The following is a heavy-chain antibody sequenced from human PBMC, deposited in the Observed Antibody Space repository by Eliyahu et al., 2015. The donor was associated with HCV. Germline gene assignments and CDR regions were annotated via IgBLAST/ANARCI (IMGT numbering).Heavy chain of an antibody. D-gene: IGHD5-12*01. V-gene: IGHV3-48*01. CDR3: ARDLGIVAGELLLDY. J-gene: IGHJ4*02. CDR1: GFAFRXYG. Sequence: EVQLVESGGGFIQPGGSLRLXCVASGFAFRXYGXNWXPQGPGKGLEWXSYSTSTGGIIYYADSVKGRFTMSRDNAKNSLYLQMNSLRAEDTAVYYCARDLGIVAGELLLDYWGQGSLVTVTS. CDR2: STSTGGII.